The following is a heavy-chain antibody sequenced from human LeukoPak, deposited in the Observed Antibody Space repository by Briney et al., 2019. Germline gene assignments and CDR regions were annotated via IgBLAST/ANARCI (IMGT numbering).Heavy chain of an antibody. CDR2: INPNSGNR. CDR3: ARGPPGEDHYYLDV. V-gene: IGHV1-8*02. J-gene: IGHJ6*03. CDR1: GYTFTNND. D-gene: IGHD7-27*01. Sequence: GASVKVSCKAYGYTFTNNDINWIRQATGQGLEWMGWINPNSGNRGHTQKFQGRVTLTMNTSTSTAYMDLTSLTSEGTAVYYCARGPPGEDHYYLDVWAKGTTVTVSS.